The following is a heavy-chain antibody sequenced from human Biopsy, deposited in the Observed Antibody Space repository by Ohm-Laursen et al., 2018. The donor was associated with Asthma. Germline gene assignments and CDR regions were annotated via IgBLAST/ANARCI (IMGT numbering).Heavy chain of an antibody. D-gene: IGHD4-17*01. CDR1: GFNFSYYS. CDR2: ISYDGSNK. Sequence: RSLRLSCTASGFNFSYYSMIWVRQAPGTGLEWVAVISYDGSNKYYADSVKGRFTISRDNSKNTLYLQMSSLRVEDTAVYYCAKGPRIYGDNVADMDVWGQGTAVNVSS. CDR3: AKGPRIYGDNVADMDV. V-gene: IGHV3-30*18. J-gene: IGHJ6*02.